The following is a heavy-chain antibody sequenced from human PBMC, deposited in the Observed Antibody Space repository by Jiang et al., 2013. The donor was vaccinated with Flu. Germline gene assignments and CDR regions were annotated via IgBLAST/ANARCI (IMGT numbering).Heavy chain of an antibody. J-gene: IGHJ3*02. V-gene: IGHV1-69*02. CDR2: IIPILGIA. CDR3: ARFTMVRGVPGVHDAFDI. D-gene: IGHD3-10*01. Sequence: EVKKPGSSVKVSCKASGGTFSSYTISWVRQAPGQGLEWMGRIIPILGIANYAQKFQGRVTMTRDTSTSTVYMELSSLRSEDTAVYYCARFTMVRGVPGVHDAFDIWGQGTMVTVSS. CDR1: GGTFSSYT.